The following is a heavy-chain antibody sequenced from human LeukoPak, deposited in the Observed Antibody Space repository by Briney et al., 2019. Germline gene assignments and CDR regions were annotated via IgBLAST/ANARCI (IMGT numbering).Heavy chain of an antibody. CDR1: GFTFNSYG. CDR3: ATHPEDIVVVVAAPFDY. D-gene: IGHD2-15*01. J-gene: IGHJ4*02. CDR2: ISGSGGST. V-gene: IGHV3-23*01. Sequence: GGTLRLSCAASGFTFNSYGMSWVRQAPGKGLEWVSAISGSGGSTYYADSVKGRFTISRDNSKNTLYLQMNSLRAEDTAVYYCATHPEDIVVVVAAPFDYWGQGTLVTVSS.